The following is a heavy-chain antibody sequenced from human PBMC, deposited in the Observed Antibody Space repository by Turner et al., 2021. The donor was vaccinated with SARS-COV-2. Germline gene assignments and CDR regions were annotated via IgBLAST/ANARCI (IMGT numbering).Heavy chain of an antibody. Sequence: DVQLVESGGGLVQPGGSLRPSCASFGFTFSSYDMHWVRQGTGKGLEWVSGIGTGGNPYYPGSVKGRFTISRENAKNSLYLQMNSLRAGDTAVYYCARGRGYCSSTSCYTNDAFDIWGQGTMVTISS. CDR1: GFTFSSYD. J-gene: IGHJ3*02. V-gene: IGHV3-13*05. CDR2: IGTGGNP. D-gene: IGHD2-2*02. CDR3: ARGRGYCSSTSCYTNDAFDI.